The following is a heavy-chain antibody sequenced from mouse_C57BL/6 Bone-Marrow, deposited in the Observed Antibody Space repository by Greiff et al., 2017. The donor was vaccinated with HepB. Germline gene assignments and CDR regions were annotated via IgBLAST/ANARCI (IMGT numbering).Heavy chain of an antibody. J-gene: IGHJ2*01. CDR3: ARDGSSYCYFDY. D-gene: IGHD1-1*01. CDR1: GYSITSGYY. V-gene: IGHV3-6*01. Sequence: EVKLVESGPGLVKPSQSLSLTCSVTGYSITSGYYWNWIRQFPGNKLEWMGYISYDGSNNYNPSLKNRISITRDTSKNQFFLKLNSVTTEDTATYYCARDGSSYCYFDYWGQGTTLTVSS. CDR2: ISYDGSN.